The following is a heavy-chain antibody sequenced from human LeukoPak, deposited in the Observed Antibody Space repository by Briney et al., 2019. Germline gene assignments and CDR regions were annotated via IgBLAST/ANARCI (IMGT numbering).Heavy chain of an antibody. V-gene: IGHV4-59*11. D-gene: IGHD7-27*01. CDR3: ARDGVTSGALTGEVLI. CDR1: GGSISSHY. Sequence: SETLSLTCTVSGGSISSHYWSWIRQPPGKGLEWIGYIYYSGSTNYNPSPKSRVTISVDTSKNQFSLRLTSVTAADTAIYYCARDGVTSGALTGEVLIWGQGTLVTVSS. CDR2: IYYSGST. J-gene: IGHJ3*02.